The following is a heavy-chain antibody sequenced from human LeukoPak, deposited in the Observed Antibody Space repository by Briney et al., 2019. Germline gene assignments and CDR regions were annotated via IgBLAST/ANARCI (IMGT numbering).Heavy chain of an antibody. J-gene: IGHJ6*02. Sequence: GGSLRLSCAASGFALSSHWMTWVRQVPGRGPEWVANVNRDGSETYYLDSVKGRFTISKDNAKNSLYLQMNSLRAEDTALYHCTRNNGMDVWGQGTTVIVSS. CDR3: TRNNGMDV. CDR2: VNRDGSET. CDR1: GFALSSHW. V-gene: IGHV3-7*03.